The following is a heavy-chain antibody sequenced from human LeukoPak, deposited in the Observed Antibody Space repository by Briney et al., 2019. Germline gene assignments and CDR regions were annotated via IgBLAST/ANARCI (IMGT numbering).Heavy chain of an antibody. CDR3: AKEMDYYDSSGYSFFDY. CDR2: ISGSGGST. J-gene: IGHJ4*02. CDR1: GFTFSSYA. V-gene: IGHV3-23*01. Sequence: GGSLRLSCAASGFTFSSYAMSWVCQAPGKGLEWVSAISGSGGSTYYADSVKGRFTISRDNSKNTLYLQMNSLRAEDTAVYYCAKEMDYYDSSGYSFFDYWGQGTLVTVSS. D-gene: IGHD3-22*01.